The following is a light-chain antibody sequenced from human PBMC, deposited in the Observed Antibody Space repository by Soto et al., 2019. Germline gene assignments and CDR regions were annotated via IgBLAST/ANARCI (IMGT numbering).Light chain of an antibody. J-gene: IGLJ3*02. Sequence: QSALTQPPSVSAAPGQKVTISCAGSNSNIGANSVSWYQHLPGTAPKVVIYDDDKRPSGIPDRFSGSKSGTPATLDITGLQIGDEADYYCGTWHSTLSVEWVFGGGTKLTVL. CDR1: NSNIGANS. CDR3: GTWHSTLSVEWV. CDR2: DDD. V-gene: IGLV1-51*01.